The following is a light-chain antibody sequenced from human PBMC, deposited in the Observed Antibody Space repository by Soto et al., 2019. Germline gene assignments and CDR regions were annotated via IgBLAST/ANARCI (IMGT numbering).Light chain of an antibody. Sequence: VMTQSPATLSVSPGERATLSCRASQSISSDLAWYQQKPGQTPRLLIYGASTRATGIPVRFSGSGSGTEFTLTINSLQSEDFAVYYGKQYNDWPEYTFGQGTKLEI. V-gene: IGKV3-15*01. CDR2: GAS. J-gene: IGKJ2*01. CDR1: QSISSD. CDR3: KQYNDWPEYT.